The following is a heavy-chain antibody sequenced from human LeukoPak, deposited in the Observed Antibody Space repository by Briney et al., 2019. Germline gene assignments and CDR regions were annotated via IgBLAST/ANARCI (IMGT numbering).Heavy chain of an antibody. CDR2: IYHSGST. D-gene: IGHD3-22*01. J-gene: IGHJ4*02. Sequence: SETLSLTCAVSGGSISSGGYSWSWIRQPPGKGLEWIGYIYHSGSTYYNPSLKSRVTIPVDTSKNQFSLRLTSVTAADTAIYYCARHVAYYYDSSGYPDFWGQGTLVTVSS. V-gene: IGHV4-30-2*03. CDR1: GGSISSGGYS. CDR3: ARHVAYYYDSSGYPDF.